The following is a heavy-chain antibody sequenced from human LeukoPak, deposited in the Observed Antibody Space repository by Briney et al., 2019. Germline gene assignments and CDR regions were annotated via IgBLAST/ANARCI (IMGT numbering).Heavy chain of an antibody. CDR3: ASASARPGWFDP. Sequence: GGALRLSCAASGFTFSDYYMSWIRQAPGKGLEWVSYISSSGRTIYYAASVKGRFTISRDNAKNSLYLLMNSLRAEDTAVYYCASASARPGWFDPWGQGTRVTVSS. CDR1: GFTFSDYY. V-gene: IGHV3-11*01. CDR2: ISSSGRTI. D-gene: IGHD6-6*01. J-gene: IGHJ5*02.